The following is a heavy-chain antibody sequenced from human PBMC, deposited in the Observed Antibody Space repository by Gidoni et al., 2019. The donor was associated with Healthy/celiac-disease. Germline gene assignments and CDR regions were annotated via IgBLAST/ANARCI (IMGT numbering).Heavy chain of an antibody. CDR1: GYSFTRSW. J-gene: IGHJ6*02. CDR3: ARVESYLGAYYYYGMDV. CDR2: IYPGDSDT. V-gene: IGHV5-51*03. Sequence: EVQLVQSGAEVKTPWESLKISCKGSGYSFTRSWIGWVRQMPGKGLEWMGIIYPGDSDTRYSPSFQGQVTISADKSISTAYLQWSSLKASDTAMYYCARVESYLGAYYYYGMDVWGQGTTVTVAS. D-gene: IGHD1-26*01.